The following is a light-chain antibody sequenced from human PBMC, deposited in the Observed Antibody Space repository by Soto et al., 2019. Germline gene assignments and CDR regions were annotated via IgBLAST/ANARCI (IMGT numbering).Light chain of an antibody. J-gene: IGKJ4*01. CDR3: QQYGRSPGT. CDR2: GAS. V-gene: IGKV3-20*01. Sequence: EIVLTQSPGTLSLSPGERATLSCRASQSVSSSYLAWYQQKPGQAPGLLIYGASSRATGIPDRFSGSGSGTDFTLTISRLEPEDFAVYYCQQYGRSPGTFGGGTKVEIK. CDR1: QSVSSSY.